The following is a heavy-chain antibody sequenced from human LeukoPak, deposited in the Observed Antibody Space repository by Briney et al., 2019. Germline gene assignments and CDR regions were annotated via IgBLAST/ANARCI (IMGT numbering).Heavy chain of an antibody. CDR2: IYYSGST. CDR1: GGSISSGGYY. V-gene: IGHV4-31*03. D-gene: IGHD6-13*01. CDR3: ARRIAAAGTFDY. J-gene: IGHJ4*02. Sequence: PSETLSLTCTVSGGSISSGGYYWSWIRQHPGKGLEWIGYIYYSGSTYYNPSVKSRVTISVDTSKNQFSLKLSSVAPADTAVYYWARRIAAAGTFDYWGQGTLVTVSP.